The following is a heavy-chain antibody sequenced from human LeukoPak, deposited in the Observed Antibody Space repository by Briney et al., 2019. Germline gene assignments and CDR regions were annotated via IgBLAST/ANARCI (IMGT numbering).Heavy chain of an antibody. V-gene: IGHV3-21*01. D-gene: IGHD6-13*01. J-gene: IGHJ4*02. CDR1: GFTFNSYS. Sequence: PGGSLRLSCAASGFTFNSYSMNWVRQAPGKGLEWVSSISSSSSYIYYADSVKGRFTISRDNAKNSVYLQMNSLRAEDTAVYYCARASGSIRVDYWGQGTLVTVSS. CDR3: ARASGSIRVDY. CDR2: ISSSSSYI.